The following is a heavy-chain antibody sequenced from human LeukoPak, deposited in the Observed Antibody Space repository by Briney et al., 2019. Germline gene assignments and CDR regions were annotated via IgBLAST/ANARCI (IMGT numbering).Heavy chain of an antibody. Sequence: PSETLSLTCAVYGGSFSGYYWSWLRQPPGKGLEWIGEINHSGSTNYNPSLKSRVTISVDTSKNQFSLKLSSVTAADTAVYYCARQVDGTDGGPRLAWGSGSYPRSPATAPYYFDYWGQGTLVTVSS. D-gene: IGHD3-10*01. CDR1: GGSFSGYY. J-gene: IGHJ4*02. CDR3: ARQVDGTDGGPRLAWGSGSYPRSPATAPYYFDY. CDR2: INHSGST. V-gene: IGHV4-34*01.